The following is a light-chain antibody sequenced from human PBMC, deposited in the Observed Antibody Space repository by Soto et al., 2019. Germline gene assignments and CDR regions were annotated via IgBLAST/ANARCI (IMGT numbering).Light chain of an antibody. Sequence: SYELTQPPSVSVAPGETATITCGGDNIGGKSVHWYQRKPGQAPLLIIYNDGDRPSGIPERFSGSNSGNTATLTVSRVEAGDEADYYCQVWGSNADPYVLFCGGTKVTVL. V-gene: IGLV3-21*04. J-gene: IGLJ2*01. CDR2: NDG. CDR1: NIGGKS. CDR3: QVWGSNADPYVL.